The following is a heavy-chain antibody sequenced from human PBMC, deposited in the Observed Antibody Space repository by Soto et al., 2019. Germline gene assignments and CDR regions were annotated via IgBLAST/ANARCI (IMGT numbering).Heavy chain of an antibody. J-gene: IGHJ3*02. D-gene: IGHD1-26*01. CDR2: IIPIFGTA. Sequence: SVKVSCKASGGTFSSYAISWVRQAPGQGLEWMGGIIPIFGTANYAQKFQGRVTITADESTSTAYMELSSLRSEDTAVYYCARAYLKWELLRPRDAFDIWGQGTMVTVSS. CDR3: ARAYLKWELLRPRDAFDI. CDR1: GGTFSSYA. V-gene: IGHV1-69*13.